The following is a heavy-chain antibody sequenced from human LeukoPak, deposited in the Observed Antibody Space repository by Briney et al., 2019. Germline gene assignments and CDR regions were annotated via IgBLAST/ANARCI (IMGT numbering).Heavy chain of an antibody. CDR1: GGSFSGYY. CDR2: INHSGST. Sequence: PSETLSLTCAVYGGSFSGYYWGWIRQPPGKGLEWIGEINHSGSTNYNPSLKSRVTISVDTSKNQFSLELSSVTAADTAVYYCARRLTTVTTHYYYYYGMGVWGEGNTVTVSS. V-gene: IGHV4-34*01. D-gene: IGHD4-17*01. CDR3: ARRLTTVTTHYYYYYGMGV. J-gene: IGHJ6*04.